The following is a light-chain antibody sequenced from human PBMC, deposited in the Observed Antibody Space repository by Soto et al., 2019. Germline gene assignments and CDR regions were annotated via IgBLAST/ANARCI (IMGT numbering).Light chain of an antibody. J-gene: IGKJ1*01. CDR1: QSISSY. V-gene: IGKV1-5*01. CDR2: DAS. Sequence: DIQMTQSPSSLSASVGDGVTITCRASQSISSYVSWYQQKPGKAPKLLIYDASSLESGVPSRFSGSESGTEFTLTISSLQPDDFATYYCQQYNTYSRTFGQGTKVDIK. CDR3: QQYNTYSRT.